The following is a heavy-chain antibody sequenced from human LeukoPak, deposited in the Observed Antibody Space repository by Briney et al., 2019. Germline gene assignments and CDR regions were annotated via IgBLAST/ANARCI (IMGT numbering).Heavy chain of an antibody. CDR2: INHSGST. CDR3: ARASTYYDSSVRPREFDY. V-gene: IGHV4-34*01. J-gene: IGHJ4*02. D-gene: IGHD3-22*01. Sequence: KTSETLSLTCAVYGGSFSGYYWSWSRQPPGKGLEWIGEINHSGSTNYNPSLKSRVTISVDTSKNQFSLKLSSVTAADTAVYYCARASTYYDSSVRPREFDYWGQGTLVTVSS. CDR1: GGSFSGYY.